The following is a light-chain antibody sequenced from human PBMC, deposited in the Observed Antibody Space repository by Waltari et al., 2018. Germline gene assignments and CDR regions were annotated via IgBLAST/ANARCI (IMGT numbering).Light chain of an antibody. Sequence: EIVLTQSPATLSLSPGERATPSCRASQSVSSNLPWYQQTPGQAPRLLIYDASNRATGIPARFSGSGSGTDFTLTISSLEPEDFAVYYCQQRSNWPPWTFGQGTKVEIK. V-gene: IGKV3-11*01. CDR3: QQRSNWPPWT. J-gene: IGKJ1*01. CDR1: QSVSSN. CDR2: DAS.